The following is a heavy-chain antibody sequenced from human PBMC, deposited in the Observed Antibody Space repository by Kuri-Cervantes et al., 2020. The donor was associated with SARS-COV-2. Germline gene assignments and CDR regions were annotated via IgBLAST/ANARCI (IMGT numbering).Heavy chain of an antibody. Sequence: GESLKISCAASGFTFSSYAMHWVRQAPGKGLKWVAVISYDGSNKYYADSVKGRFTISRDNSKNTLYLQMNSLRGDDTAVYYCARVAGEGPIYYYYMGVWGKGTTVTVSS. J-gene: IGHJ6*03. V-gene: IGHV3-30-3*01. CDR2: ISYDGSNK. CDR3: ARVAGEGPIYYYYMGV. CDR1: GFTFSSYA. D-gene: IGHD2-21*01.